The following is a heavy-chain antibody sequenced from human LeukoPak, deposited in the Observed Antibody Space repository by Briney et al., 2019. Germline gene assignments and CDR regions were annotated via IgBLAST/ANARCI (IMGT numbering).Heavy chain of an antibody. Sequence: ASVKVSCKASGGTLSSYAISWVRQAPGQGLEWMGGIIPIFGTANYAQKFQGRVTITADESTSTAYMELSSLRSEDTAVYYCAREILYGSGSYNLWGQGTLVTVSS. CDR1: GGTLSSYA. CDR2: IIPIFGTA. J-gene: IGHJ4*02. V-gene: IGHV1-69*13. CDR3: AREILYGSGSYNL. D-gene: IGHD3-10*01.